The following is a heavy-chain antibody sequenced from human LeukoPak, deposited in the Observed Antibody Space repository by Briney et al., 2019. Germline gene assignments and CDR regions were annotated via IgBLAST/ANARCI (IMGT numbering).Heavy chain of an antibody. CDR3: ARDPYSGNYGNYYYYYMDA. CDR1: GFTFSNYN. CDR2: ITSTSSYI. V-gene: IGHV3-21*01. D-gene: IGHD1-26*01. J-gene: IGHJ6*03. Sequence: GGSLRLSCAASGFTFSNYNMNWVRQAPGKGLEWVSSITSTSSYIYYADSVKGRFTISRDNAKNSLYLQMNSLRAEDTALYFCARDPYSGNYGNYYYYYMDAWGKGTTVTISS.